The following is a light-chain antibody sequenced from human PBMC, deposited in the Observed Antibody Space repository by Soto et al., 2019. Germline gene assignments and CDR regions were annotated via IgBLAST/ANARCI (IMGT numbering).Light chain of an antibody. V-gene: IGKV1-9*01. CDR2: AAS. CDR1: HDISTA. Sequence: DVQLTQSPSFLSASVGXXVTIXCRASHDISTALAWYQQKPGEAPKXXIHAASNLQSGVPSRFSGSGSGTEFTLTINSLQPEDFATYYCQQSNRYPITFGQGTRLEIK. J-gene: IGKJ5*01. CDR3: QQSNRYPIT.